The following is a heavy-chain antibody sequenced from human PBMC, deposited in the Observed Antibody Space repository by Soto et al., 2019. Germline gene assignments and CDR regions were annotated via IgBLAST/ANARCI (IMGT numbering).Heavy chain of an antibody. Sequence: QVQLVQSGAEVKKPGASVKVSCTTYGYTFSDYFLHWVRQAPGQRPEWMGFVNPKRGGTEYAPKFQGRVTMTRDTSSSTGYMYLSGLTSDDTAIYYCARDSGIPGRYWYFGLWGRGTLVTVSS. CDR1: GYTFSDYF. V-gene: IGHV1-2*02. CDR3: ARDSGIPGRYWYFGL. D-gene: IGHD3-9*01. J-gene: IGHJ2*01. CDR2: VNPKRGGT.